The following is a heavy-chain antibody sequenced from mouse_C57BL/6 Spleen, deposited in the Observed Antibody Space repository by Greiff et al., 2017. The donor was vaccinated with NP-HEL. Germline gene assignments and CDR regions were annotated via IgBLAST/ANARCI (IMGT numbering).Heavy chain of an antibody. CDR3: VRHGAQATLGHAMDY. CDR1: GFSLTSYG. CDR2: IWSDGST. Sequence: QVQLKESGPGLVAPSQSLSITCTVSGFSLTSYGVHWVRQPPGKGLEWLVVIWSDGSTTYTSALKSRLSISKDKTKSQVVLKMNSLQTDDSAIDYCVRHGAQATLGHAMDYWGQGTSVTVSS. V-gene: IGHV2-6-1*01. J-gene: IGHJ4*01. D-gene: IGHD3-2*02.